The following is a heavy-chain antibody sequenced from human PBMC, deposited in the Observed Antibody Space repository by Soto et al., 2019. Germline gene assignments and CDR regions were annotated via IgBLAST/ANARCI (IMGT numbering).Heavy chain of an antibody. V-gene: IGHV4-59*01. Sequence: SETLSLTCTVSGGSISSYYWSWIRQPPGKGLEWIGYIYYSGSTNYNPSLKSRVTISVDTSKNQFSLKLSSVTAADTAVYYCARGSSGGYSYGPLFDYWGQRTLVTVSS. J-gene: IGHJ4*02. CDR1: GGSISSYY. CDR2: IYYSGST. CDR3: ARGSSGGYSYGPLFDY. D-gene: IGHD5-18*01.